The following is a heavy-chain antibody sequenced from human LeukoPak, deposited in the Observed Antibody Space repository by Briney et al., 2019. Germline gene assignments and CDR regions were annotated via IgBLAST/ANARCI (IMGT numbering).Heavy chain of an antibody. J-gene: IGHJ4*02. D-gene: IGHD6-19*01. Sequence: SETLSLTCTVSGGSISSSSYYWGWIRQPPGKGLEWIGSIYYSGSTYYNPSLKSRVTISVDTSKNQFSLKLSSVTAADTAVYYCARHRVAGLLYWGQGTLVTVSS. CDR3: ARHRVAGLLY. CDR2: IYYSGST. V-gene: IGHV4-39*01. CDR1: GGSISSSSYY.